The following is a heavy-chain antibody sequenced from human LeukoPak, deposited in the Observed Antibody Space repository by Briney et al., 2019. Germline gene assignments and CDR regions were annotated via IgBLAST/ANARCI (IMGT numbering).Heavy chain of an antibody. Sequence: GGSLRLSCAASGFTFSSYWMHWVRQAPGKGLVWVSRINSDGSSTSYADSVKGRFTISRDNAKNSLYLQMNSLRAEDTAVYYCARDRSNGDYAFDYWGQGALVTVSS. J-gene: IGHJ4*02. CDR2: INSDGSST. D-gene: IGHD4-17*01. CDR1: GFTFSSYW. CDR3: ARDRSNGDYAFDY. V-gene: IGHV3-74*01.